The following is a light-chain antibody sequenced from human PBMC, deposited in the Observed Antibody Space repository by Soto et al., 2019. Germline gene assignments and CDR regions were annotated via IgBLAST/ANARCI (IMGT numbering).Light chain of an antibody. CDR3: TSYSRYSVLV. J-gene: IGLJ3*02. CDR1: SSDIGGYKY. V-gene: IGLV2-14*01. Sequence: QSALTQPSSVSGSPGQSITISCTRTSSDIGGYKYVAWYQQHPGKAPKLIIFEVSNRPSGVSDRFSGSNSGNTASLTISGLQAEDEADYYCTSYSRYSVLVFGGGTKVTV. CDR2: EVS.